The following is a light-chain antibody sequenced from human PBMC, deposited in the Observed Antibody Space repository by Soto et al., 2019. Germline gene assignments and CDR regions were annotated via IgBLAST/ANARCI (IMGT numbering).Light chain of an antibody. CDR1: SSNIGNNY. J-gene: IGLJ3*02. CDR2: DNN. CDR3: GTWDSSLSAWA. Sequence: QSVLTQPPSVSAAPGQKITISCSGSSSNIGNNYVSWYQQVPGTAPKLLIYDNNKRPSGIPDRFSGSQSGTSATLAITGLQTGDEADYYCGTWDSSLSAWAFGGGTKLTVL. V-gene: IGLV1-51*01.